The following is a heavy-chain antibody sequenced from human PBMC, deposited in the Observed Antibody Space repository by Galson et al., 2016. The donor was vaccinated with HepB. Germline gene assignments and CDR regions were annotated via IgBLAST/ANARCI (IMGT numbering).Heavy chain of an antibody. J-gene: IGHJ4*02. CDR3: AREGSGGFDH. D-gene: IGHD3-16*01. CDR2: IRQDGSET. CDR1: GFTFTDYW. Sequence: SLRLSCAASGFTFTDYWMSWVRQAPGKGLEFVANIRQDGSETSYVASVQGRFTISRDNAKDYLYLHMSSLRVHDTAVYYCAREGSGGFDHWGQGTLVTVSS. V-gene: IGHV3-7*01.